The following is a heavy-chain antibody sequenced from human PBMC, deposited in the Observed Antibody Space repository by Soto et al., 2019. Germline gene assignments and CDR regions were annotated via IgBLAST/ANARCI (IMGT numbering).Heavy chain of an antibody. D-gene: IGHD6-13*01. V-gene: IGHV1-69*02. CDR1: GGTFSSYT. Sequence: QVQXXXSGXXXXKPGSSVKVSCKASGGTFSSYTISWVRQAPGQGLEWMGRIIPILGIANYAQKFQGRVTITADKSTSTAYMELSSLRSEDTAVYYCASDIAESSASDYWGQGTLVTVSS. CDR3: ASDIAESSASDY. J-gene: IGHJ4*02. CDR2: IIPILGIA.